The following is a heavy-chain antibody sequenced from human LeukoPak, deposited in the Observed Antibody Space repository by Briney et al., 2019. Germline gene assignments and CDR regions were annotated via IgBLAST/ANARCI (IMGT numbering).Heavy chain of an antibody. D-gene: IGHD5-18*01. CDR3: ARDRDTLDY. CDR1: GGSISSGGYY. Sequence: SETLSLTCTVSGGSISSGGYYWSWVRQPPGKGLEWIGYIYHSGSTYYNPSLKSRVTISVDRSKNQFSLKLSSVTAADTAVYYCARDRDTLDYWGQGTLVTVSS. J-gene: IGHJ4*02. V-gene: IGHV4-30-2*01. CDR2: IYHSGST.